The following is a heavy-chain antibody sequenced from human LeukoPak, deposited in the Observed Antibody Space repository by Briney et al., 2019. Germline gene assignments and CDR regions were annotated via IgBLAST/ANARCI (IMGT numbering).Heavy chain of an antibody. D-gene: IGHD5-18*01. Sequence: GGSLRFSCVASGLTFNSYWMHWVRQGPGKGLVWVSRINSDGSSTSYADSVKGRFTISRDNAKNTLYLQMNSLRAEDTAVYYCARPFSGYNYGSFDYWGQGSLVTVSS. CDR2: INSDGSST. V-gene: IGHV3-74*01. J-gene: IGHJ4*02. CDR1: GLTFNSYW. CDR3: ARPFSGYNYGSFDY.